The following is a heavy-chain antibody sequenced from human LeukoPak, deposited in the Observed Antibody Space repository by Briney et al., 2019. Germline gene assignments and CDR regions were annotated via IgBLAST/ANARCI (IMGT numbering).Heavy chain of an antibody. CDR1: GGAISSYY. J-gene: IGHJ2*01. D-gene: IGHD4-17*01. Sequence: SETLSLTCTVSGGAISSYYWSWVRQPPGKGLEWIGYISYSGSTNYNPSLKSRLTISVDTSKKQFSLILSSVTAADTAVYYCTRGETTRDLGFFDLWGRGNLVTVSS. V-gene: IGHV4-59*01. CDR2: ISYSGST. CDR3: TRGETTRDLGFFDL.